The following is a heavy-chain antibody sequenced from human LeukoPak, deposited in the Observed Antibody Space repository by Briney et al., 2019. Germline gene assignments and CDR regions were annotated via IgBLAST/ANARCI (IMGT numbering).Heavy chain of an antibody. V-gene: IGHV4-61*02. Sequence: PSQTLSLTCTVCGGSLSSGSCYWRWIRQPAGKGLEWVGRIFTSGSTNYSPSLKSRVTISVDTSKNQFSLKLSSVTAADTDVYYCASGVRGVIPIYYYGMDVWGQGTTVTVSS. J-gene: IGHJ6*02. CDR1: GGSLSSGSCY. CDR3: ASGVRGVIPIYYYGMDV. D-gene: IGHD3-10*01. CDR2: IFTSGST.